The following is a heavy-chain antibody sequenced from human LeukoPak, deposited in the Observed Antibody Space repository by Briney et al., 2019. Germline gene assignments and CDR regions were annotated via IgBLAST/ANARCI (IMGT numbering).Heavy chain of an antibody. V-gene: IGHV3-15*01. Sequence: GGSLRLSCAASGFTFSNAWMSWVRQAPGKGLEWVGRIKSKTDGGTTGYAAPVKGRFTISRDDSKNTLYLQMNSLKTEDTAVYYCTTEVLRFLEWFEADYYYYYMDVWGKGTTVTVSS. CDR3: TTEVLRFLEWFEADYYYYYMDV. D-gene: IGHD3-3*01. J-gene: IGHJ6*03. CDR2: IKSKTDGGTT. CDR1: GFTFSNAW.